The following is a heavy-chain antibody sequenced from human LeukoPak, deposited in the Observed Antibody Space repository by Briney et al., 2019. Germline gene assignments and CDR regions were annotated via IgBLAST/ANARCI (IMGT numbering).Heavy chain of an antibody. CDR2: MSPNSGNT. CDR3: ARGYGDNSGWFDP. J-gene: IGHJ5*02. D-gene: IGHD4-23*01. CDR1: GYTFTSYD. Sequence: ASVKASCKASGYTFTSYDINWVRQATGQGLEWMGWMSPNSGNTGYAQKFQGRISMTRSTSIGTAYMELSSLTSEDTAVYYCARGYGDNSGWFDPWGQGTLVTVSS. V-gene: IGHV1-8*01.